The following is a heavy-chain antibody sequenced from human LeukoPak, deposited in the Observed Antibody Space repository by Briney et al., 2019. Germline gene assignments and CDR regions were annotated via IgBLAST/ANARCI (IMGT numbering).Heavy chain of an antibody. CDR3: ARVFWEKDGFIGAFDI. J-gene: IGHJ3*02. CDR1: GFTVSGNY. V-gene: IGHV3-66*01. Sequence: GGSLRLSCAASGFTVSGNYMSWVRQAPGKGLEWVSIIDSGDSTYYADSVKGRFTISRDNSKNTLYLQMNSLRAEDTAVYYCARVFWEKDGFIGAFDIWGQGTMVTVSS. D-gene: IGHD3-3*01. CDR2: IDSGDST.